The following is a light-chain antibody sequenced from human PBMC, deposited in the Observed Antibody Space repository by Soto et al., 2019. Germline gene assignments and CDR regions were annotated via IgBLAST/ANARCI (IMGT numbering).Light chain of an antibody. Sequence: EIVMTQSPATLSVSPGERATLSCRACQSVGSNLAWYQQKPGQAPRLLIYGASTRATGIPARFSGSGSGTEFTLTISSLQSEDFAIYFCQQYNNWPPDRTFGQGTKVEI. V-gene: IGKV3-15*01. CDR1: QSVGSN. J-gene: IGKJ1*01. CDR3: QQYNNWPPDRT. CDR2: GAS.